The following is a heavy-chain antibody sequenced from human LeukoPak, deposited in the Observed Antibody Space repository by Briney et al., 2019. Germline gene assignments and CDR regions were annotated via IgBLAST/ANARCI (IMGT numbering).Heavy chain of an antibody. CDR3: ARDGNFGPYIVGSWFDP. V-gene: IGHV1-2*02. CDR1: GYTLTGYY. J-gene: IGHJ5*02. CDR2: INPNSGGT. D-gene: IGHD2-15*01. Sequence: ASVKVSCKASGYTLTGYYMHWVRQAPGQGLEWMGWINPNSGGTNYAQKFQGRVTMTRDTSISTAYMELSRLRSDDTAVYYCARDGNFGPYIVGSWFDPWGQGTLVTVSS.